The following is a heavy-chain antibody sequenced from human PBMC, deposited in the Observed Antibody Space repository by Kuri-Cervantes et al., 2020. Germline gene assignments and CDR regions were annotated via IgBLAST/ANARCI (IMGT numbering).Heavy chain of an antibody. Sequence: SETLSLTCTVSGGSISSYYWSWIRQPAGKGLEWIGRIYTSGSTNYNPSLKSRVTISVDTSKNQFSLKLSSVTAADTAVYYCASFLTVTTRPKATDAFDIWGQGTMVTVSS. CDR1: GGSISSYY. CDR2: IYTSGST. V-gene: IGHV4-4*07. CDR3: ASFLTVTTRPKATDAFDI. J-gene: IGHJ3*02. D-gene: IGHD4-17*01.